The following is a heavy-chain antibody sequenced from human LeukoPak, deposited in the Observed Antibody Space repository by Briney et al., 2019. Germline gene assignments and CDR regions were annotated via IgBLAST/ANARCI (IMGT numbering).Heavy chain of an antibody. CDR3: ARVPSVVVTAIWIFYYYYGMDV. Sequence: SETLSLTCAVYGGSFSGYYWSWIRQPPGKGLEWIGEINHSGSTNYNPSLKSRVTISVDTSKNQFSLKLSSVTAADTAVYYCARVPSVVVTAIWIFYYYYGMDVWGQGTTVTVSS. J-gene: IGHJ6*02. V-gene: IGHV4-34*01. CDR1: GGSFSGYY. CDR2: INHSGST. D-gene: IGHD2-21*02.